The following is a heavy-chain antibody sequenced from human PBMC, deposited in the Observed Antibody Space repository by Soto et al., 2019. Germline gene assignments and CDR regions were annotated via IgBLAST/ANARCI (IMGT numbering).Heavy chain of an antibody. CDR1: GFTFSDYA. Sequence: VQLVESGGGVVQPGRSLRLSCAASGFTFSDYAMHLVRQAPGKGLEWVAVVSHDGRNTHYADSVKGRFTISRDSSKHTVSLEMTSLRAEDTAVYYCARGGRQWLVTSDFNYWGQGALVTVSS. V-gene: IGHV3-30*03. CDR3: ARGGRQWLVTSDFNY. D-gene: IGHD6-19*01. J-gene: IGHJ4*02. CDR2: VSHDGRNT.